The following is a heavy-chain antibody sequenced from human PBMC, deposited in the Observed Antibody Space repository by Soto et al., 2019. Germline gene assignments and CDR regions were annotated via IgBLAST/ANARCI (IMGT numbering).Heavy chain of an antibody. CDR1: GFTFSTYT. J-gene: IGHJ5*01. D-gene: IGHD3-10*01. V-gene: IGHV3-21*01. CDR3: ARDILSGGAYPDS. Sequence: PGGSLRLSCAASGFTFSTYTMNWVRQAPGKGLEWLSSISSGSSYIYYAGSVKGRFTISRDNAKNSLFLQMNSLRADDTAVYYCARDILSGGAYPDSWGQGTKVTVSS. CDR2: ISSGSSYI.